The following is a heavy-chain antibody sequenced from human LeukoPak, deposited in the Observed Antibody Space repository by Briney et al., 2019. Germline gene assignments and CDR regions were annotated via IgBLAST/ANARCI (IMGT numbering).Heavy chain of an antibody. J-gene: IGHJ3*02. V-gene: IGHV4-34*12. CDR1: GGSFSGYY. CDR3: AKSNGYGLIDI. Sequence: PSETLSLTCAVYGGSFSGYYWSWIRQPPGKALEWIGNIFYSGSTYYSPSLKSRVTISLDTSRNQFSLKLNSVTAADTAVYYCAKSNGYGLIDIWGQGTMATVSS. D-gene: IGHD3-22*01. CDR2: IFYSGST.